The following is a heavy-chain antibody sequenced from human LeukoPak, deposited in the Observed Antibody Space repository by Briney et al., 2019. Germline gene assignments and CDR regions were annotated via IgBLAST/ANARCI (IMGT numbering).Heavy chain of an antibody. J-gene: IGHJ4*02. Sequence: PSETLSLTCTVSGGSISSYYWSWIRQPPGKGLEWIGYIYYSGSTNYNPSLKSRVTISVDTSKNQFSLKLSSVTAADTAAYYCARVDFDWLFDYWGQGTLVTVSS. CDR2: IYYSGST. CDR1: GGSISSYY. CDR3: ARVDFDWLFDY. V-gene: IGHV4-59*01. D-gene: IGHD3-9*01.